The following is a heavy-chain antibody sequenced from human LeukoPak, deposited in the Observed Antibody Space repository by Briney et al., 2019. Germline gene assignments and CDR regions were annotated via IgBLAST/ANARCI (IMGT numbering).Heavy chain of an antibody. CDR3: ARGYCSSTSCLWYFDY. V-gene: IGHV3-23*01. D-gene: IGHD2-2*01. J-gene: IGHJ4*02. Sequence: GGSLRLSCAASGFTFSSYAMSWVRQAPGKGLEWVSAISGSGGSTYYADSVKGRFTISRDNSKNTLYLQMNSLTDEDTAVYYCARGYCSSTSCLWYFDYWGQGTLVTVSS. CDR2: ISGSGGST. CDR1: GFTFSSYA.